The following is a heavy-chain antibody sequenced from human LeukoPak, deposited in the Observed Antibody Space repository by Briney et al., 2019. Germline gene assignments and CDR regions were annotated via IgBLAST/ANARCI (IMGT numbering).Heavy chain of an antibody. CDR2: ISHSGST. Sequence: SETLSLTCAVYGGSFSGYYWNWIRQPPGKGLEWIGEISHSGSTNYNPSLKSRVTISVGTSKNQFSLKLSSVTAADTAVYYCARHRITMVRGVIGGFYFDYWGQGTLVTVSS. J-gene: IGHJ4*02. V-gene: IGHV4-34*01. CDR1: GGSFSGYY. D-gene: IGHD3-10*01. CDR3: ARHRITMVRGVIGGFYFDY.